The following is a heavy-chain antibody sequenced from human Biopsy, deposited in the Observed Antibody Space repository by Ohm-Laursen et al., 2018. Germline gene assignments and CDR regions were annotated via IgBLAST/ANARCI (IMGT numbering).Heavy chain of an antibody. V-gene: IGHV4-31*03. CDR3: ARLGSGDYFPTFFDF. J-gene: IGHJ4*02. CDR1: GGFISTYY. Sequence: SQTLSLTCTVSGGFISTYYWNWIRHHPGKGLEWIGNIFYSANTYYNPSLKSRVTISVDTSKNQFSLKLSPVTAADTAVYYCARLGSGDYFPTFFDFWGQGALVTVSS. CDR2: IFYSANT. D-gene: IGHD5-12*01.